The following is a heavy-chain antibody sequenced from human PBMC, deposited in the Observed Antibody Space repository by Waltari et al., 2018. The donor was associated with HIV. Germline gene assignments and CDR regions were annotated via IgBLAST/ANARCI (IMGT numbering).Heavy chain of an antibody. CDR2: ISGSGGST. V-gene: IGHV3-23*01. D-gene: IGHD1-26*01. Sequence: EVQLLESGGGLVQPGGSLRLSCAASGFTFSSYAMSWVRQAPGKGLEWVSAISGSGGSTYYADSVKGRFTISRDNSKNTLYLQMNSLRAEDTAVYYCAKARFRAGRKGGSWAVDIWGQGTMVTVSS. CDR3: AKARFRAGRKGGSWAVDI. J-gene: IGHJ3*02. CDR1: GFTFSSYA.